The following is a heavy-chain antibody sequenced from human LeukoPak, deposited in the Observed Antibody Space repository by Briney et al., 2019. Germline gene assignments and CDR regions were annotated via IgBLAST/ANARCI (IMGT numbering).Heavy chain of an antibody. CDR1: GFTFSIYE. Sequence: PGGSLRLSCAVSGFTFSIYEMSWVRQAPGKGLEWVANIKEDGSEKYYGDSVKGRFTISRDNAKNSLYLQMNSLRAKDTAVYYCARDSSGYQWGQGTLVTVSS. V-gene: IGHV3-7*01. CDR2: IKEDGSEK. CDR3: ARDSSGYQ. D-gene: IGHD3-22*01. J-gene: IGHJ4*02.